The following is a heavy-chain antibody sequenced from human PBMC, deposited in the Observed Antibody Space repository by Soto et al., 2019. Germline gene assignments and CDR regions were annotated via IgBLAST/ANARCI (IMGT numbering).Heavy chain of an antibody. D-gene: IGHD1-26*01. CDR1: GDSMTKYY. V-gene: IGHV4-4*07. J-gene: IGHJ4*02. CDR2: IYTSGST. Sequence: PSETLSLTCNVSGDSMTKYYWSWIRQPAGKGLEWIGRIYTSGSTNYKPPLKSRVTMSIDTSNNHFSLNLKSVTAADTAVCYCARTVGAAYYFDFWGQGALVTAPQ. CDR3: ARTVGAAYYFDF.